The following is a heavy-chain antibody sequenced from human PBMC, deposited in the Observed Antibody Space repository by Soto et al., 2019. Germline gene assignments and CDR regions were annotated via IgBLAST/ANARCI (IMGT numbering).Heavy chain of an antibody. CDR2: ISGSGDGT. D-gene: IGHD2-15*01. Sequence: EEQLLESGGGLVQPGGSLRISCAASGFPFSSYGMTWVRQAPGKGLEGVSSISGSGDGTYYGDSVKGRFTISRENSKNTLYLQMNSLRAEDTAVYYCAKGLQSPGGWGQGTLVTVSS. V-gene: IGHV3-23*01. CDR1: GFPFSSYG. J-gene: IGHJ4*02. CDR3: AKGLQSPGG.